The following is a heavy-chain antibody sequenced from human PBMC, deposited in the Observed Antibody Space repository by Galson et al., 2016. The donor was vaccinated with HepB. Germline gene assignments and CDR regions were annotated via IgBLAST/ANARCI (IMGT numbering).Heavy chain of an antibody. J-gene: IGHJ6*03. Sequence: SVKVSCKASGGTFSSYAISWVRQAPGQGLEWMGGIIPMVAAANYAQKFQGRVTIIADKSTSTAYMELSSLRSEDTAVYYCAREVHARLQYYMDVWGKGTTVTVSS. CDR1: GGTFSSYA. CDR2: IIPMVAAA. V-gene: IGHV1-69*06. CDR3: AREVHARLQYYMDV. D-gene: IGHD3-16*01.